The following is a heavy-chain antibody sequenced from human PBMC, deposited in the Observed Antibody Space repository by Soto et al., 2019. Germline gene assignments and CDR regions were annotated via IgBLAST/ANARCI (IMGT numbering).Heavy chain of an antibody. D-gene: IGHD3-3*01. J-gene: IGHJ6*02. CDR2: ISAYNGNT. CDR1: GYTFTSYG. V-gene: IGHV1-18*01. CDR3: ARDGITIFGVVARPYVMDV. Sequence: GASVKVSCKASGYTFTSYGISWVRQAPGQGLEWMGWISAYNGNTNYAQKLQGRVTMTTDTSTSTAYMELRSLRSDDTAVYYCARDGITIFGVVARPYVMDVWGQGTTVTVSS.